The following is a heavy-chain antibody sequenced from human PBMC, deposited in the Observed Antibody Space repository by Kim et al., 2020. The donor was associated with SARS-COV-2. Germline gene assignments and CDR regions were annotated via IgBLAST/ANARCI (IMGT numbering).Heavy chain of an antibody. CDR3: ARGAKGNWFDP. CDR2: INHSGST. Sequence: SETLSLTCAVYGGSFSGYYWSWIRQPPGKGLEWIGEINHSGSTNYNPSLKSRVTISVDTSKNQFSLKLSSVTAADTAVYYCARGAKGNWFDPWGQGTLVTVSS. CDR1: GGSFSGYY. J-gene: IGHJ5*02. V-gene: IGHV4-34*01.